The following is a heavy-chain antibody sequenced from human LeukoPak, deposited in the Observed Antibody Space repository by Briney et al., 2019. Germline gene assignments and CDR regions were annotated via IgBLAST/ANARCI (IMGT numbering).Heavy chain of an antibody. Sequence: ASVKVSCKVSGYTLTELSMHWVRQAPGKGLEWMGGFDPEDGETIYAQKFQGRVTMTEDTSTDTVYMELSSLRSEDTAVYYCATDRGYSYGYGYWGQGTLVTVSS. CDR1: GYTLTELS. D-gene: IGHD5-18*01. CDR2: FDPEDGET. J-gene: IGHJ4*02. CDR3: ATDRGYSYGYGY. V-gene: IGHV1-24*01.